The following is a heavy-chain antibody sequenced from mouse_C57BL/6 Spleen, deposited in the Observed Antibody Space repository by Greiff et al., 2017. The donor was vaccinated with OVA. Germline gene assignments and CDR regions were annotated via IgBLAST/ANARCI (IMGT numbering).Heavy chain of an antibody. Sequence: VQLQQSGPELVKPGDSVKISCKASGYSFTGYFMNWVMQSHGKSLEWIGRINPYNGDTFYNQKFKGKATLTVDKSSSTAHMALRSLTSEDSAVYDCARRGFDEGAYFDYWGQGTTLTVSS. CDR1: GYSFTGYF. D-gene: IGHD3-1*01. V-gene: IGHV1-20*01. CDR3: ARRGFDEGAYFDY. J-gene: IGHJ2*01. CDR2: INPYNGDT.